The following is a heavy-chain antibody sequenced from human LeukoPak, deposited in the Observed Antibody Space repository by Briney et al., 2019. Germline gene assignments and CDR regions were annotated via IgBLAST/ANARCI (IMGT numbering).Heavy chain of an antibody. D-gene: IGHD3-22*01. CDR1: GDSVSRSSYY. Sequence: PSETLSLTCTVSGDSVSRSSYYWTWTRQTPGKGLEWIGHIYYIGSTNYNPSLKSRLTMSVDTSKNQFSLRLSSVIAADTAVYYCVRYYDSTGSFDYWGQGTLVTVSS. CDR2: IYYIGST. J-gene: IGHJ4*02. V-gene: IGHV4-61*01. CDR3: VRYYDSTGSFDY.